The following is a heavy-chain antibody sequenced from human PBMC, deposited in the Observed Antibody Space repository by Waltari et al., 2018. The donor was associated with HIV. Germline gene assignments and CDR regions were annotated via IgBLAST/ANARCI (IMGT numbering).Heavy chain of an antibody. V-gene: IGHV3-48*04. D-gene: IGHD2-21*01. Sequence: EVRLVQSGGGLVQPGGSLRLSCAASGFTFRTYSMNWVRQAPGMGLEWIAYISGTSSVIYYADSVKGRFTISRDNANSSLYLQMDSLRAEDTAVYFCASPITMIAGFDSGGQGTLVTVSS. CDR1: GFTFRTYS. CDR2: ISGTSSVI. CDR3: ASPITMIAGFDS. J-gene: IGHJ4*02.